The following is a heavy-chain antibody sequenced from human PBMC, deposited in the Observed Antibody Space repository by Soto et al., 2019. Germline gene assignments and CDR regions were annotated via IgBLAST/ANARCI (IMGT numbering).Heavy chain of an antibody. Sequence: SETLSLTCTVSGGSISSGGYYWSWIRQHPGKGLEWIGYIYYSGSTYYNPSLKSRVTISVDTSKNQFSLKLSSVTAADTAVYYCARVRYYDSSGYYYFDYWGQGTLVTVSS. CDR1: GGSISSGGYY. J-gene: IGHJ4*02. D-gene: IGHD3-22*01. CDR2: IYYSGST. V-gene: IGHV4-31*03. CDR3: ARVRYYDSSGYYYFDY.